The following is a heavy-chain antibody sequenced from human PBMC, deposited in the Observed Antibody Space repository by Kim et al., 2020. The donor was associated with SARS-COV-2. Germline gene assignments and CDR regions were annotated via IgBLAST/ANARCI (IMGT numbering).Heavy chain of an antibody. CDR2: IIPIFGTA. V-gene: IGHV1-69*13. CDR3: AKNVDTAMVSYYYYGMDV. D-gene: IGHD5-18*01. Sequence: SVKVSCKASGGTFSSYAISWVRQAPGQGLEWMGGIIPIFGTANYAQKFQGRVTITADESTSTAYMELSSLRSEDTAVYYCAKNVDTAMVSYYYYGMDVWGQGTTVTVSS. CDR1: GGTFSSYA. J-gene: IGHJ6*02.